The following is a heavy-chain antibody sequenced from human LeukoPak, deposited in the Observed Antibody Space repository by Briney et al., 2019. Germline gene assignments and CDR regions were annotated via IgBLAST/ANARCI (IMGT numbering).Heavy chain of an antibody. V-gene: IGHV4-38-2*02. CDR1: GYSISSGYY. CDR3: ARKAAAGLWFDP. Sequence: SETLSLTCTVSGYSISSGYYWGWIRQPPGKGLEWIGSIYHSGSTYYNPSLKSRVTISVDTSKNQFSLKLSSVTAADTAVYYCARKAAAGLWFDPWGQGTLVTVSS. J-gene: IGHJ5*02. CDR2: IYHSGST. D-gene: IGHD6-13*01.